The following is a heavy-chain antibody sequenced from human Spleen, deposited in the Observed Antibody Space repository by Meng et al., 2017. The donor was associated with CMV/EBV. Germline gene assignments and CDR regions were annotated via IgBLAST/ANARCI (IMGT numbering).Heavy chain of an antibody. D-gene: IGHD6-6*01. J-gene: IGHJ5*02. CDR2: INHSGST. Sequence: GSLRLSCAVYGGSFSGYYWSWIRQPPGKGLEWIGEINHSGSTNYNPSLKSRVTISVDTSKNQFSLKLSSVTAADTAVYYCARVVRDSSSSGRVDPWGQGTLVTVSS. V-gene: IGHV4-34*01. CDR1: GGSFSGYY. CDR3: ARVVRDSSSSGRVDP.